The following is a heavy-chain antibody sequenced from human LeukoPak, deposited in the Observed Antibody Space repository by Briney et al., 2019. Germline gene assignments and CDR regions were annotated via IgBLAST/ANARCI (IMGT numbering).Heavy chain of an antibody. CDR2: IKQDGTQE. Sequence: GGSLTLSCAASGFSFSNYYMSWVRQAPGKGLEWVANIKQDGTQEYYVDSVKGRFTVSRDNAKNSLYLQMNSLRAEDTAVYYCARDRMPSSYRGLDPWGQGTLVIVSS. V-gene: IGHV3-7*01. D-gene: IGHD3-10*01. CDR3: ARDRMPSSYRGLDP. CDR1: GFSFSNYY. J-gene: IGHJ5*02.